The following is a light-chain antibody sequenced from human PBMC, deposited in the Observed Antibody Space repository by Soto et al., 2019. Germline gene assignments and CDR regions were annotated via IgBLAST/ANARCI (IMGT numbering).Light chain of an antibody. CDR1: QSISGW. V-gene: IGKV1-5*01. CDR2: DAS. Sequence: DIQMTQSPSTLSASVGDRVTITCRASQSISGWLAWYQHKPGKAPKLLIYDASSLESGVPSRFSGSGSGTEFTLTISSLQPDDFATYYCQQYNSYSPTFGQGTKLEIK. CDR3: QQYNSYSPT. J-gene: IGKJ2*01.